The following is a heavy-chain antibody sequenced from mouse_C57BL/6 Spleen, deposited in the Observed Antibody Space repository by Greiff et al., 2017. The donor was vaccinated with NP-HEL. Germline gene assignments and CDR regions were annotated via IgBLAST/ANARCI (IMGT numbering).Heavy chain of an antibody. D-gene: IGHD1-1*01. J-gene: IGHJ2*01. V-gene: IGHV1-55*01. CDR3: ARSLYYYGSSLDY. CDR1: GYTFTSYW. Sequence: QVQLQQPGAELVKPGASVKMSCKASGYTFTSYWITWVKQRPGQGLEWIGDIYPGSGSTNYNENFKSKATLTVDTSSSTAYMQLSSLTSEDSAVYYCARSLYYYGSSLDYWGQGTTLTVSS. CDR2: IYPGSGST.